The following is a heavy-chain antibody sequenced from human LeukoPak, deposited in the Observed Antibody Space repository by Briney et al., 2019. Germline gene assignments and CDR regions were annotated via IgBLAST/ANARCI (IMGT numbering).Heavy chain of an antibody. V-gene: IGHV3-74*01. Sequence: GGSLRLSCAASGFTFTTYWMHWVRQAPGKGLVWVSHINSDGSITSYADSVKGRFTISRDNAKNTLYLQMNSLRAEDTAVYYCARDAVDTANAVWGQRTTVTVSS. D-gene: IGHD5-18*01. CDR2: INSDGSIT. CDR3: ARDAVDTANAV. J-gene: IGHJ6*02. CDR1: GFTFTTYW.